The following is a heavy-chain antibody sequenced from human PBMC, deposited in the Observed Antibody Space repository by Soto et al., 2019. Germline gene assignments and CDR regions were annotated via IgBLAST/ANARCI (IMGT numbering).Heavy chain of an antibody. CDR2: INHSGST. V-gene: IGHV4-34*01. J-gene: IGHJ4*02. CDR1: GGSFSGYY. Sequence: PSETLSLTCAVYGGSFSGYYWSWVRQPPGKGLEWIGEINHSGSTNYNPSLKSRVTISVDTSKNQFSLKLSSVTAADTAVYYCARPGLGYCSSTSCYAFDYWGQGTLVTVSS. CDR3: ARPGLGYCSSTSCYAFDY. D-gene: IGHD2-2*01.